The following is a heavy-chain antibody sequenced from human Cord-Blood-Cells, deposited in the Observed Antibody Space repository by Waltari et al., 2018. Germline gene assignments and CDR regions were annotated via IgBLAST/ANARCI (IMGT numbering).Heavy chain of an antibody. CDR1: GFTFDDYA. CDR2: ISWNSGSI. J-gene: IGHJ3*02. CDR3: AKEDGAFDI. V-gene: IGHV3-9*01. Sequence: EVQLVESGGGLVQPGRSLRLSCAASGFTFDDYAMHWVRQAPGKGVEWVSGISWNSGSIGYADSVKGRFTISRDNAKNSLYLQMNSMRAEDTALYYCAKEDGAFDIWGQGTMVTVSS.